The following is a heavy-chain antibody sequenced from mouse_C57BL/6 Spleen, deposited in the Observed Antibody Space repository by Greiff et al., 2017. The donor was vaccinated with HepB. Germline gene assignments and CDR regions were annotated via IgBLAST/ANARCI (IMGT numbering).Heavy chain of an antibody. CDR1: GYTFTSYW. CDR3: ARGSTVVEYFDV. CDR2: IDPSDSYT. D-gene: IGHD1-1*01. Sequence: VQLQQSGAELVMPGASVKLSCKASGYTFTSYWMHWVKQRPGQGLEWIGEIDPSDSYTNYNQKFKGKSTLTVDKSSSTAYMQLSSLTSEDSAVYYCARGSTVVEYFDVWGTGTTVTVSS. V-gene: IGHV1-69*01. J-gene: IGHJ1*03.